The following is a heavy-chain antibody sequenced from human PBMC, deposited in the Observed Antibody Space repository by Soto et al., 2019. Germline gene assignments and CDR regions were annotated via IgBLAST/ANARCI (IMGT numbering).Heavy chain of an antibody. V-gene: IGHV3-21*06. Sequence: EVQLVESGGGLVKPGGSLRLSCAASGFTFTRYSMNWVRQAPGKGLEWVSSISSTTHYIYYADSMRGRFTISRDNAKNAVYVKMNSLSAEDRVVYYGARDPEHLTSNFHSWAQGTLVTVSS. CDR2: ISSTTHYI. CDR3: ARDPEHLTSNFHS. CDR1: GFTFTRYS. J-gene: IGHJ4*02.